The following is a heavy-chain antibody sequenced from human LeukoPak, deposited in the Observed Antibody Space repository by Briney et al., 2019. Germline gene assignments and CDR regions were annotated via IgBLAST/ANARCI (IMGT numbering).Heavy chain of an antibody. J-gene: IGHJ4*02. CDR1: GFTFSNYG. CDR3: AKALVGGDPDY. V-gene: IGHV3-30*02. Sequence: GGSLRLSCAASGFTFSNYGMHWVRQAPGKGLEWVAFIWYDGSNRYYADSVKGRFTIPRDNSENTLFLQMSSLRTEDTAVYYCAKALVGGDPDYWGQGTLVIVSS. D-gene: IGHD2-15*01. CDR2: IWYDGSNR.